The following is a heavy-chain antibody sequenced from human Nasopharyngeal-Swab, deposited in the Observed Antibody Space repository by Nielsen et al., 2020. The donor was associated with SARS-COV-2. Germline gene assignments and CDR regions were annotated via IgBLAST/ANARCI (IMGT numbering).Heavy chain of an antibody. CDR2: IRYDGSNK. J-gene: IGHJ4*02. CDR3: ARDFAFSDSSGYYHF. Sequence: GGSLRLSCAASGFTFSNYGMHWVRQAPGRGLEWVAVIRYDGSNKYYADSVKGRFTISRDNSKNTLYLQMNSLRAEDTAVYYCARDFAFSDSSGYYHFWGQGTLVTVSS. D-gene: IGHD3-22*01. CDR1: GFTFSNYG. V-gene: IGHV3-33*01.